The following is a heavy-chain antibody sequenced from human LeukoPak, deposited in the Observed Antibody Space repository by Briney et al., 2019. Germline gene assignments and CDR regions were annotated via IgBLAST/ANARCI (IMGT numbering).Heavy chain of an antibody. J-gene: IGHJ4*02. CDR3: AKRDSGTSARVLSTNWYLGY. D-gene: IGHD6-13*01. CDR2: IIGSGGST. V-gene: IGHV3-23*01. Sequence: GGSLRLSCAASGFTFNNYAMTWVRQAPGKGLEWVSTIIGSGGSTDYADSVKGRFTISRDNPKNTVYLQMTSLGAEDTAVYYCAKRDSGTSARVLSTNWYLGYWGQGTLVTVSS. CDR1: GFTFNNYA.